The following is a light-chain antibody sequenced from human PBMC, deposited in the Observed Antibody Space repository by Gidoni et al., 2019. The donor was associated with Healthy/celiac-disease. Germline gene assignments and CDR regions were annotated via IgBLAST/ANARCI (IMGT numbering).Light chain of an antibody. J-gene: IGLJ3*02. Sequence: QLVLTHSPSASPSLAASVTLTCTLSSGHSSYAIAWHQQQPEKGPRYLMKLNSDGSHSKGDGIPDRFSGSSSGAERYLTIASLQSEDEADYYCQTWGTGIRVFGGGTKLTVL. CDR3: QTWGTGIRV. CDR1: SGHSSYA. V-gene: IGLV4-69*01. CDR2: LNSDGSH.